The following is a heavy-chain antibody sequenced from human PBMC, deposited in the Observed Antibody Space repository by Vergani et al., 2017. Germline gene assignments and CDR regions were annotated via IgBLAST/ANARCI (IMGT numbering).Heavy chain of an antibody. CDR2: IYYTGTT. J-gene: IGHJ4*02. CDR3: ARGSCLGGSCYKPLFDY. D-gene: IGHD2-15*01. CDR1: GVSIGSNSYY. V-gene: IGHV4-39*01. Sequence: QLQLQESGPGLVKPSETLSLTCTVSGVSIGSNSYYWGWIRQPPGKGLEWIGTIYYTGTTYYNEAHKSRLTISVDTSKNQFSLNLTSVTAADTAVYFCARGSCLGGSCYKPLFDYWGQGTLVTVSS.